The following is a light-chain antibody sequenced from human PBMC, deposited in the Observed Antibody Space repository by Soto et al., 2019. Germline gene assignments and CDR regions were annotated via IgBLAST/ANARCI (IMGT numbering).Light chain of an antibody. V-gene: IGKV1-33*01. CDR2: HAS. CDR1: EDISNY. CDR3: QQYYSLPPT. J-gene: IGKJ4*01. Sequence: DIQMTHSPSSLSASVGDRVTITCQASEDISNYLNWYQQKPGSAPKLLVYHASTLETGVQSRFSGSGSGTDFTLTISSLQPEDIATYFCQQYYSLPPTFGGGTRGEIK.